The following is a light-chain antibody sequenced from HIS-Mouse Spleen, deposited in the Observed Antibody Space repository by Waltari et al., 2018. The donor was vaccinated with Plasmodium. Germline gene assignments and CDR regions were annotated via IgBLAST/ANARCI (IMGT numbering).Light chain of an antibody. CDR2: EGS. J-gene: IGLJ3*02. CDR3: CSYAGSSTWV. CDR1: RSDVGMYNL. V-gene: IGLV2-23*01. Sequence: QSALTPPASVSGPPGQSIPISCTGTRSDVGMYNLVSWYQQHPGKAPKLMIYEGSKRPSGVSNRFSGSKSGNTASLTISGLQAEDEADYYCCSYAGSSTWVFGGGTKLTVL.